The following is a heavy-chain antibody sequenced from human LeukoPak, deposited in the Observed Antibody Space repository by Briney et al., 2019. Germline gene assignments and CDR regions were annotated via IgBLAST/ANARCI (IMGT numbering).Heavy chain of an antibody. CDR1: GGTFSSYA. CDR2: IIPIFGTA. D-gene: IGHD2-2*01. V-gene: IGHV1-69*13. J-gene: IGHJ6*04. Sequence: ASVKVSCMASGGTFSSYAISWVRQAPGQGLEWMGGIIPIFGTANYAQKFQGRVTITADESTSTAYMELSSLRSEDTAVYYCARAYCSSTSCYAPTDYYYGMDVWGKGTTVTVSS. CDR3: ARAYCSSTSCYAPTDYYYGMDV.